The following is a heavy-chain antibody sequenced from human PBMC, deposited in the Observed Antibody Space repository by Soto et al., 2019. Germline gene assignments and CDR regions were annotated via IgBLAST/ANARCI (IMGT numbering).Heavy chain of an antibody. Sequence: QVQLVQSGAEVKKPGASVKVSCKASGYTFTSYGISWVRQAPGQGLEWMGWISAYNGNTNYEQKLQGRVTMTTDTSTSTAYMELRSLRSDDTAVYYCAREGDRCISNSCYEWFDPWGQGTLVTVSS. J-gene: IGHJ5*02. CDR3: AREGDRCISNSCYEWFDP. V-gene: IGHV1-18*01. CDR1: GYTFTSYG. D-gene: IGHD2-2*01. CDR2: ISAYNGNT.